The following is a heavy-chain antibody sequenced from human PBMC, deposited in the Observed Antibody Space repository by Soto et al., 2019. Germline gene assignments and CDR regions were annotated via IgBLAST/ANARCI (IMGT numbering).Heavy chain of an antibody. Sequence: GESLKISCRGSGYSFTSDWICWVRQMPGKGLEWMGIIYPADSDTRYSPSFQGQATISADKSINTAHLQWSSLKASDTAMYYCARHTWSNRFLDGAFDVWGQGTMVTVSS. CDR3: ARHTWSNRFLDGAFDV. CDR1: GYSFTSDW. V-gene: IGHV5-51*01. CDR2: IYPADSDT. J-gene: IGHJ3*01.